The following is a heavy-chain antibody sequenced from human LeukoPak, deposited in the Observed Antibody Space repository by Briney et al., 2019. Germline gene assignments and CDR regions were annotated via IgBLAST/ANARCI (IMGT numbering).Heavy chain of an antibody. CDR2: IWYDGVNK. J-gene: IGHJ4*02. CDR3: AGAVGSYIDS. Sequence: GGSLRLSCAASGITFSRLGMHWVRQAPGNGLEWMAVIWYDGVNKYYADSVKGRFTISRDNSKNTLYLQMNSLRAADTAVYYCAGAVGSYIDSWGQGTLVTVS. V-gene: IGHV3-33*01. D-gene: IGHD1-26*01. CDR1: GITFSRLG.